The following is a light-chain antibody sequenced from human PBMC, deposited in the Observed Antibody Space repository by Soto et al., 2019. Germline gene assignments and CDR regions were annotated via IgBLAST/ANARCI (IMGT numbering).Light chain of an antibody. CDR2: DAS. V-gene: IGKV1-8*01. CDR3: QHMRT. Sequence: AIRMTQSPSSFSASTGDRFTISCRASQGISSYLAWYQQKPGKAPKFLMYDASILESGVPSRFSGSGFGTEFSLTISSLQPDDLGSYYCQHMRTFGQGTKVDI. CDR1: QGISSY. J-gene: IGKJ1*01.